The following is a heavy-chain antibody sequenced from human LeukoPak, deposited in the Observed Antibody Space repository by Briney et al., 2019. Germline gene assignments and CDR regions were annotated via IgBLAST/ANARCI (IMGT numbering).Heavy chain of an antibody. CDR1: GGSVSSGSYY. J-gene: IGHJ4*02. V-gene: IGHV4-61*01. CDR2: IYYSGST. Sequence: SETLSLTCTVSGGSVSSGSYYWSWIRQPPGKGLEWTGYIYYSGSTNYNPSLKSRVTISVDTSKNQFSLKLSSVTAADTAVYYCARALGYYDSSGRYFDYWGQGTLVTVSS. CDR3: ARALGYYDSSGRYFDY. D-gene: IGHD3-22*01.